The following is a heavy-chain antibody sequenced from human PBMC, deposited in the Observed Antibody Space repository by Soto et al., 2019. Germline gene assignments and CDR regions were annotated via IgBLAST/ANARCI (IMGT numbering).Heavy chain of an antibody. CDR2: IIPILGIA. CDR1: GGTFSSYT. D-gene: IGHD2-15*01. Sequence: SVKVSCKASGGTFSSYTISWVRQAPGQGLEWMGRIIPILGIANYAQKFQGRVTITADKSTSTAYKELSGLRSEDTAVYYCAANLDCSGGSCYDGYWGQGTLVTVSS. J-gene: IGHJ4*02. V-gene: IGHV1-69*02. CDR3: AANLDCSGGSCYDGY.